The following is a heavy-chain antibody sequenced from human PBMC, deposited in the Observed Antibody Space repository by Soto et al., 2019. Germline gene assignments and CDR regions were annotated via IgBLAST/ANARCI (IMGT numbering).Heavy chain of an antibody. CDR1: GGSISSYY. Sequence: SETLSLTCTVSGGSISSYYWSWIRQPPGKGLEWIGYIYYSGSTNYNPSLKSRVTISVDTSKNQFSLKLSSVTAADTAVYYCARAIAVADHGSFDYWGQGTRVTVSS. V-gene: IGHV4-59*01. CDR2: IYYSGST. D-gene: IGHD6-19*01. CDR3: ARAIAVADHGSFDY. J-gene: IGHJ4*02.